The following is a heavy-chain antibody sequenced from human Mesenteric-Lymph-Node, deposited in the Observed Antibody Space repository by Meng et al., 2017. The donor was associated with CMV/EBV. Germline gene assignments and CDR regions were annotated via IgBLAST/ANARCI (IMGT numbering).Heavy chain of an antibody. V-gene: IGHV2-5*02. CDR3: AHSSGIAAAGPFYFDY. D-gene: IGHD6-13*01. CDR2: IYWDDDK. CDR1: GFSLSTSGVG. Sequence: QITLKESAATLVKSKHTLTLPCTFAGFSLSTSGVGVGWIRQPPGKALEWLALIYWDDDKRYSPSLKSTLTITKDTSKNQVVLTKTNMDPVDTATYYCAHSSGIAAAGPFYFDYWGQGTLVTVSS. J-gene: IGHJ4*02.